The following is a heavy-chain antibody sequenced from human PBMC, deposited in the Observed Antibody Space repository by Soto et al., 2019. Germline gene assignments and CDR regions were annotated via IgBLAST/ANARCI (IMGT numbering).Heavy chain of an antibody. D-gene: IGHD3-10*01. CDR3: ARNGEPRNYYAMDV. V-gene: IGHV3-11*06. CDR1: GFTFSDYY. CDR2: ISSNNNYP. Sequence: QVQLVESGGGLVKPGGSLRISCAASGFTFSDYYMTWIRQAPGKGLEWVSYISSNNNYPYYEDFVKGRFTLSKDRAKNSRFLQMNRRRAEDTAISYCARNGEPRNYYAMDVWGKGTTVTVSS. J-gene: IGHJ6*04.